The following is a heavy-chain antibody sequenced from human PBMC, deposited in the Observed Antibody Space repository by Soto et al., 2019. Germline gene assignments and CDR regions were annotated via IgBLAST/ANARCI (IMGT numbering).Heavy chain of an antibody. Sequence: ASVKVSCKASGGTFSSYAISWVRQAPGQGLEWMGGIIPIFGTANYAQKFQGRVTITADKSTSTAYMELSSLRSEDTAVYYCARGGADIVVVPAAIPPPRGMDVWGQGTTVTVSS. CDR3: ARGGADIVVVPAAIPPPRGMDV. J-gene: IGHJ6*02. D-gene: IGHD2-2*01. CDR1: GGTFSSYA. CDR2: IIPIFGTA. V-gene: IGHV1-69*06.